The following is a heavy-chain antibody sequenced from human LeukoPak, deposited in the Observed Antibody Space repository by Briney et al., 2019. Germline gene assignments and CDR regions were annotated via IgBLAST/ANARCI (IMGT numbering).Heavy chain of an antibody. D-gene: IGHD6-13*01. CDR2: INHSGST. Sequence: SETLSLTCAVYGGSFSGYYWSWIRQPPGKGLEWIGEINHSGSTNYNPSLKSRVTISVDTSKNQFSLKLSSVTAADTAVYYCARVSSWYGSYFDYWGQGTLVTVSS. V-gene: IGHV4-34*01. CDR1: GGSFSGYY. J-gene: IGHJ4*02. CDR3: ARVSSWYGSYFDY.